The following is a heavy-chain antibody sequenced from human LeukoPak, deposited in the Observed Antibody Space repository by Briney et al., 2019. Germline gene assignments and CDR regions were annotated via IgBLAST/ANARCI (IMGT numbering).Heavy chain of an antibody. J-gene: IGHJ4*02. Sequence: TSETLSLTCTVSGASISSSSYYWGWIRQPPGKGLEWIGSIYYSGSSYYNPSLKSRVTISVDTSKIQFSLKLSSVTAADTAVYYCARQGGDAYTVDYWGQGTLVTVSS. V-gene: IGHV4-39*01. CDR1: GASISSSSYY. D-gene: IGHD5-24*01. CDR2: IYYSGSS. CDR3: ARQGGDAYTVDY.